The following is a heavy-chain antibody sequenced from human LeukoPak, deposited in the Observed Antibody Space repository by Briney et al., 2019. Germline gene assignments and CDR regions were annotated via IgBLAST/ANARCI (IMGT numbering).Heavy chain of an antibody. J-gene: IGHJ4*02. CDR2: ISAYNGNT. CDR3: ARAERVTAMGASDY. CDR1: GYTFTSYG. Sequence: GASVKVSCKASGYTFTSYGISWVRRAPGQGLEWMGWISAYNGNTNYAQKLQGRVTMTTDTSTSTAYMELRSLRSDDTAVYYCARAERVTAMGASDYWGQGTLVTVSS. V-gene: IGHV1-18*01. D-gene: IGHD2-21*02.